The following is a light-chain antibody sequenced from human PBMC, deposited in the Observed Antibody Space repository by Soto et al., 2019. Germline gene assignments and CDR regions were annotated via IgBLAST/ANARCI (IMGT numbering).Light chain of an antibody. Sequence: QSVLTQPPSASGTPGQRVTISCSGSSSNVGSNTVNWYQQLPGTAPKLLIYSNNQRPSGVPDRFSGSKSGTSASLAISGLQAEDEADYHCCSYAGSYTVILGGGTKLTVL. V-gene: IGLV1-44*01. CDR2: SNN. CDR1: SSNVGSNT. CDR3: CSYAGSYTVI. J-gene: IGLJ2*01.